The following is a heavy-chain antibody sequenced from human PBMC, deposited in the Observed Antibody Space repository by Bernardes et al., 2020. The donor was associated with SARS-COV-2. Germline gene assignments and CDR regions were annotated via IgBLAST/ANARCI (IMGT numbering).Heavy chain of an antibody. J-gene: IGHJ4*02. V-gene: IGHV3-7*03. CDR3: AKIVSGGGPVY. Sequence: GGSLRLSCAASGFTFTDYWMHWVRQAPGKGLECVAHIKQDGSQKYYVDSVKGRFTISRDNAKNSLYLQLNSLRPEDTAVYYCAKIVSGGGPVYWGQGTLVTVSS. CDR1: GFTFTDYW. D-gene: IGHD6-19*01. CDR2: IKQDGSQK.